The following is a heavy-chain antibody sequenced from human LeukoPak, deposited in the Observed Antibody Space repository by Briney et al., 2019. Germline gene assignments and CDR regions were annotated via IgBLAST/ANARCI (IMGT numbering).Heavy chain of an antibody. CDR1: GGSISSSSYY. CDR2: IYYTGSS. D-gene: IGHD1-26*01. J-gene: IGHJ4*02. V-gene: IGHV4-39*01. Sequence: NPSETLSLTCTVSGGSISSSSYYWGWIRQPPGKGLEWIGSIYYTGSSWYNSSLKSRITISVDTSKNQFSLSLSSVTAADTAVYYCARHDSRYSGSCHDYWGQGTLVTVSS. CDR3: ARHDSRYSGSCHDY.